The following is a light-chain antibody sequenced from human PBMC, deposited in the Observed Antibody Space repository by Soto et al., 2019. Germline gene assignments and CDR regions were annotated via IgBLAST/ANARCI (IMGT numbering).Light chain of an antibody. CDR3: AAWDDSLNAVV. Sequence: QSVLTQPPSASGTPGQRVTISCSGSSSNIGSNTVNWYQQLPGTAPKRLIYSNNQRPSGVPDRFSGSKSGTSASLAISGLQSEDEADYYCAAWDDSLNAVVFGGGTKVTVL. J-gene: IGLJ2*01. V-gene: IGLV1-44*01. CDR1: SSNIGSNT. CDR2: SNN.